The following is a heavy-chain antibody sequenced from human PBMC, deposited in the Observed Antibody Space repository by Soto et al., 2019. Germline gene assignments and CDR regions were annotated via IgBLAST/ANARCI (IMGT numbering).Heavy chain of an antibody. CDR2: ISWNSGSI. V-gene: IGHV3-9*01. J-gene: IGHJ4*02. Sequence: EVQLVESGGGLVQPGRSLRLSCTASGFTFDDYAMHWVRQAPGKGLEWVSGISWNSGSIGYADSVKGRFTISRDNAKNSLYLQINSLRAEDTALYYCAKGYQYYGAPEYWGQGTLVTVSP. CDR1: GFTFDDYA. D-gene: IGHD3-3*01. CDR3: AKGYQYYGAPEY.